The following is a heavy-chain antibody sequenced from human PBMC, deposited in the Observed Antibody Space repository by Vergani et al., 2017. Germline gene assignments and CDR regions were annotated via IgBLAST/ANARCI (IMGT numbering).Heavy chain of an antibody. V-gene: IGHV3-30-3*01. J-gene: IGHJ3*02. CDR2: ISYDGSNK. Sequence: QVQLVESGGGVVQPGRSLRLSCAASGFTFSSYAMHWVRQAPGKGLEWVAVISYDGSNKYYADSVKGRFTISRDNSKNTLYLQMNSLRAEDTAVYYCASFPPPGEHPAFDSWGQGTMVTVSS. CDR3: ASFPPPGEHPAFDS. CDR1: GFTFSSYA. D-gene: IGHD4-17*01.